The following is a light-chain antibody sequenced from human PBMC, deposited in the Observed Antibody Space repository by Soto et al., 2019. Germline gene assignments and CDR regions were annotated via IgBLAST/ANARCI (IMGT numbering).Light chain of an antibody. CDR3: QQYGSSIKT. CDR2: GAS. Sequence: IVLTQFPGTLSLSPGERATLSCVATQSVSSNYLAWYQQRPGQPPNLLIFGASNRAPGIPDRFSGSGSGTDFTLTISRLEHEDFAVYYCQQYGSSIKTFGQGTKVDIK. V-gene: IGKV3-20*01. CDR1: QSVSSNY. J-gene: IGKJ1*01.